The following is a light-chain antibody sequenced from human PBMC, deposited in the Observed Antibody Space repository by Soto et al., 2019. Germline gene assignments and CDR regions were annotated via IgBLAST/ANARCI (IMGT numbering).Light chain of an antibody. J-gene: IGKJ1*01. CDR2: KAS. Sequence: DIQMTQSPSTLSASVGDRVTITCRARQSISTWLAWYQQKPGKAPKLLIYKASSLESGVPSRFSGSGSGTEFTIPISSLQADDFATYYCQQYNTYPQTFGQGTQVEIK. CDR1: QSISTW. CDR3: QQYNTYPQT. V-gene: IGKV1-5*03.